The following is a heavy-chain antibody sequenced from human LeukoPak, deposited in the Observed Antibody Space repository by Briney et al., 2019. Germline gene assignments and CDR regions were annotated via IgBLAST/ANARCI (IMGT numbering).Heavy chain of an antibody. J-gene: IGHJ4*02. Sequence: SETLSLTCTVSGDSISRSPYFWGWIRQPPGKGMEWIGNIFHSGNTYYSPTFRNRVTISLDLSRNQFSLRLTSVTAADTAVYHCARARAYSSSWYYFDYWGQGTLVTVSS. CDR3: ARARAYSSSWYYFDY. CDR2: IFHSGNT. D-gene: IGHD6-13*01. CDR1: GDSISRSPYF. V-gene: IGHV4-39*07.